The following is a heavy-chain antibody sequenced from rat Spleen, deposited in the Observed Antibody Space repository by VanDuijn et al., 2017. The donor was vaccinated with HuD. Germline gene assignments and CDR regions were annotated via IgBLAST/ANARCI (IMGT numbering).Heavy chain of an antibody. J-gene: IGHJ2*01. D-gene: IGHD1-11*01. V-gene: IGHV2-19*01. CDR3: ARDREEGIDY. CDR1: GFSLTDYS. CDR2: IQSGGST. Sequence: QVQLKESGPGLVQPSQTLSLTCTVSGFSLTDYSVHWVRQPPGKGLEWMGRIQSGGSTDYNSALKSRLSISRDTSKSQVFLKMNSLQTEDTAMYFCARDREEGIDYWGQGVMVTVSS.